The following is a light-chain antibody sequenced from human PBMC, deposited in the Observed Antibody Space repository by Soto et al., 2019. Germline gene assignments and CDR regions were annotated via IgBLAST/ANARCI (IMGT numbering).Light chain of an antibody. J-gene: IGLJ1*01. CDR1: SGHSSYA. V-gene: IGLV4-69*01. CDR3: QTLGTVIQV. CDR2: LNSDGSH. Sequence: QSVLTQSPSASASLGASVKLTCTLSSGHSSYAIAWHQQQPEKGPRYLMKLNSDGSHSKGDGIPDRFSGSSSGAERYLTIAGLQSEDEADYYCQTLGTVIQVFGTGTKVTVL.